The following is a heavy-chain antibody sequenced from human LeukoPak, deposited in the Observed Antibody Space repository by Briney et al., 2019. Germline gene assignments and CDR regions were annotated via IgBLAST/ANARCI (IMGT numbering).Heavy chain of an antibody. CDR3: ATLRGYDSSGYYPGDFQH. D-gene: IGHD3-22*01. Sequence: ASVKVSCKVSGYTLTELSMHWVRRAPGKGLEWMGGFDPEDGETIYAQKFQGRVTMTEDTSTDTAYMELSSLRSEDTAVYYCATLRGYDSSGYYPGDFQHWGQGTLVTVSS. J-gene: IGHJ1*01. CDR2: FDPEDGET. CDR1: GYTLTELS. V-gene: IGHV1-24*01.